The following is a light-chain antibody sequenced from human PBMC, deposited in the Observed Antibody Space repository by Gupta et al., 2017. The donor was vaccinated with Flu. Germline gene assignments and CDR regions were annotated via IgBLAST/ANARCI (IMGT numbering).Light chain of an antibody. Sequence: DIVMTQSPDSLTVSLGERATINCKSSQSVFYSSNNNNYLAWYQQKPGQPPKLLIHWASARKSGVPDRFSGSGSGTDFTLTISSLQAEDAAVYYCQRYSATPLTFGPGTKVEIK. CDR2: WAS. CDR3: QRYSATPLT. CDR1: QSVFYSSNNNNY. J-gene: IGKJ3*01. V-gene: IGKV4-1*01.